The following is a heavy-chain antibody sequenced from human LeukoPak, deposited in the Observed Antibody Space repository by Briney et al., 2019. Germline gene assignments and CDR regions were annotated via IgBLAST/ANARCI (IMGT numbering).Heavy chain of an antibody. V-gene: IGHV3-21*01. Sequence: TGGSLRLSCAASGFTFSSYNMNWVRQAPGQGLELVSSISSGSSHIYYADSVKGRFTISRDNAKNSLYLQMNSLRAEDTAVYYCARDLGDYYYDTVGYWGQGTLVTVSS. CDR3: ARDLGDYYYDTVGY. D-gene: IGHD3-22*01. CDR1: GFTFSSYN. J-gene: IGHJ4*02. CDR2: ISSGSSHI.